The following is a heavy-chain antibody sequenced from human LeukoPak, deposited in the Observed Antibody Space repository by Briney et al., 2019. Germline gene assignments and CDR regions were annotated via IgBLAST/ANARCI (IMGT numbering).Heavy chain of an antibody. D-gene: IGHD1-1*01. J-gene: IGHJ4*02. CDR2: SYSGGDT. V-gene: IGHV3-53*01. CDR1: GFTVSRNY. Sequence: GGSLRLSCAASGFTVSRNYMSWVRQAPGKGLEWVSVSYSGGDTYYPDSVKGRFAVSRDNPKNTVYLQMNSLRAEDTAVYFCARSPVLDRNDWSFADWGQGTLDTVSS. CDR3: ARSPVLDRNDWSFAD.